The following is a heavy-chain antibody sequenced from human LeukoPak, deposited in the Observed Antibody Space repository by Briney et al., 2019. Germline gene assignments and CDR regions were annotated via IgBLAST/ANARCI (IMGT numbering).Heavy chain of an antibody. J-gene: IGHJ4*02. CDR1: GGSISSGSYY. D-gene: IGHD2-2*03. CDR3: ATQSGYCSSTSCYQFDY. Sequence: SETLSLTCTVSGGSISSGSYYWSWIRQPAGKGLEWIGRIYTSGSTNYNPSLKSRVTISVDTSKNQFSLKLSSVTAADTAVYYCATQSGYCSSTSCYQFDYWGQGTLVAVCS. V-gene: IGHV4-61*02. CDR2: IYTSGST.